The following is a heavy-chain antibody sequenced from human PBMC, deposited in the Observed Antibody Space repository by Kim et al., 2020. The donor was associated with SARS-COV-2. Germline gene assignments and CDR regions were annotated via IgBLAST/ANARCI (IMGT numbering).Heavy chain of an antibody. CDR1: GYSFTSYW. CDR2: IYPGDSDT. D-gene: IGHD3-9*01. CDR3: ARHPRSRGYYDILTGYYYYMDV. J-gene: IGHJ6*03. V-gene: IGHV5-51*01. Sequence: GESLKISCKGSGYSFTSYWIGWVRQMPGKGLEWMGIIYPGDSDTRYSPSFQGQVTISADKSISTAYLQWSSLKASDTAMYYCARHPRSRGYYDILTGYYYYMDVWGKGTTVTVSS.